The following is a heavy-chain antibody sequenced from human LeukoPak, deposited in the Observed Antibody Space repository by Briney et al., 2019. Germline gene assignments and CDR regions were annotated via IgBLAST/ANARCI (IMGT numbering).Heavy chain of an antibody. D-gene: IGHD2-2*01. V-gene: IGHV4-30-4*08. Sequence: PSETLSLTCTVSGGSISSGDYYWSWIRQPPGKGLEWIGYIYYSGSTYYNPSLKSRVTISVDTSKNQFSLKLSSVTAADTAVYYCARGGGCSSTSCYVFDYWGQGTLVTVSS. CDR2: IYYSGST. J-gene: IGHJ4*02. CDR3: ARGGGCSSTSCYVFDY. CDR1: GGSISSGDYY.